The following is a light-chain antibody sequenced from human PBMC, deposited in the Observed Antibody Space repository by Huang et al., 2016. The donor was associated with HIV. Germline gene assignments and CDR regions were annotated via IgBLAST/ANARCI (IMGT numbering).Light chain of an antibody. V-gene: IGKV3-11*01. J-gene: IGKJ1*01. CDR2: DAS. Sequence: EIILTQSPATLSLSPGERATLSCRASQSVGSYLAWYQQQPGQAPRLLIYDASNRATCIPARFSGCWSGTDFTLTIRGLEPEDFAVYFCQQRSNRTPTTFGQGTKVE. CDR3: QQRSNRTPTT. CDR1: QSVGSY.